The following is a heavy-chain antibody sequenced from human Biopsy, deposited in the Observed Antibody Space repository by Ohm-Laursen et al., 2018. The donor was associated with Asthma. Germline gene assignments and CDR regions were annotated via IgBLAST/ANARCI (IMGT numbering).Heavy chain of an antibody. V-gene: IGHV4-30-2*01. CDR3: ARVKDGYNFDY. CDR1: GGSISSGGYS. J-gene: IGHJ4*02. D-gene: IGHD5-24*01. CDR2: IYHSVST. Sequence: SDTLSLTCAVSGGSISSGGYSWSWIRQPPGKGLEWIGYIYHSVSTYYNPSLKSRVTISVDRSKNQFSLKLSSVTAADTAVYYCARVKDGYNFDYWGQGTLVTVSS.